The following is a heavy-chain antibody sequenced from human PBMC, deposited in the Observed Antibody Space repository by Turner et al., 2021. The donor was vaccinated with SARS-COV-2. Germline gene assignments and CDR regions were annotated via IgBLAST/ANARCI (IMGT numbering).Heavy chain of an antibody. J-gene: IGHJ4*02. CDR1: GVSFSGHM. CDR3: ARLVVVRAGVFIIRPYRRGYFDA. D-gene: IGHD3-3*01. V-gene: IGHV4-34*01. Sequence: QVQLQQWGAGLLKPSGTLSLTGAVYGVSFSGHMWSWIPQSPGKGLEWIGDINHIGETNYNPSLKSRVTTSVDMSKNQFSLRLASVTAAETAVYFCARLVVVRAGVFIIRPYRRGYFDAWGQGTLVTVSS. CDR2: INHIGET.